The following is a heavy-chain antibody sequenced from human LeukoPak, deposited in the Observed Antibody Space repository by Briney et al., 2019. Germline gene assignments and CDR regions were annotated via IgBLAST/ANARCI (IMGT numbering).Heavy chain of an antibody. CDR3: ASGIAVAGTAWYFDY. CDR1: GYTFTTYA. CDR2: INTNTGNP. V-gene: IGHV7-4-1*02. J-gene: IGHJ4*02. Sequence: ASVKVSCKASGYTFTTYAINWVRQAPGQGLEWMGWINTNTGNPTYAQGFTGRFVFSLDTSVSTAYLQISSLKAEDTAVYYCASGIAVAGTAWYFDYWGQGTLVTVSS. D-gene: IGHD6-19*01.